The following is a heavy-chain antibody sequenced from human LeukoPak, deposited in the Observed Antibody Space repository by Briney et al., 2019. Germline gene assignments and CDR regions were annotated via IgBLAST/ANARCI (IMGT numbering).Heavy chain of an antibody. Sequence: ASVKLSCTASGYTFTDYYIHWMRQAPGQGLEWMGWINPNNGGTNYAQQFRGSVTMTRDTSNSTVYMELSRRRSDDTACYYGALVGAIGSWGQGALVTVCS. V-gene: IGHV1-2*02. CDR1: GYTFTDYY. D-gene: IGHD3-16*01. CDR3: ALVGAIGS. J-gene: IGHJ5*02. CDR2: INPNNGGT.